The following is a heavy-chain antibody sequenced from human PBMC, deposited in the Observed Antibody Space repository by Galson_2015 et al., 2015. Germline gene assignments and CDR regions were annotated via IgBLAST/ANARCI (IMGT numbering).Heavy chain of an antibody. Sequence: CAISGDSVSRNTAAWGWLRQSPSRGLEWLGRTFLRSKWYRDYAVSVKGRITIDADTAKNQLSLQLNSVTPEDTAVYYCATYNSSWYVFDYWGPGTLVTVSS. CDR1: GDSVSRNTAA. J-gene: IGHJ4*02. CDR2: TFLRSKWYR. D-gene: IGHD6-13*01. CDR3: ATYNSSWYVFDY. V-gene: IGHV6-1*01.